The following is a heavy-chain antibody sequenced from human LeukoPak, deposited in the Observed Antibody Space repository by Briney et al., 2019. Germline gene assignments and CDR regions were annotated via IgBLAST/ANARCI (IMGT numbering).Heavy chain of an antibody. J-gene: IGHJ4*02. V-gene: IGHV1-18*01. CDR1: GGTFSSYA. CDR3: ATGLLYSSSSVY. Sequence: ASVKVSCKASGGTFSSYAISWVRQAPGQGLEWMGWISAYNGNTNYAQKLQGRVTMTTDTSTSTAYMELRSLRSDDTAVYYCATGLLYSSSSVYWGQGTLVTVSS. CDR2: ISAYNGNT. D-gene: IGHD6-6*01.